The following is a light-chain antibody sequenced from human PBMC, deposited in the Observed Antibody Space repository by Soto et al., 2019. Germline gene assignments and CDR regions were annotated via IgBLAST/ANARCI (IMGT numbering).Light chain of an antibody. V-gene: IGLV4-69*01. J-gene: IGLJ2*01. CDR2: IKNDGSH. CDR1: SGHSNYA. CDR3: QTWGPGIRV. Sequence: QPVLTQSPSASASLGASVKLTCTLSSGHSNYAIALHQQQPQKGPRYLMKIKNDGSHNRGEGIPDRFSGSSSGAERYLTIGSLQSEDEADYYCQTWGPGIRVFGGGPKL.